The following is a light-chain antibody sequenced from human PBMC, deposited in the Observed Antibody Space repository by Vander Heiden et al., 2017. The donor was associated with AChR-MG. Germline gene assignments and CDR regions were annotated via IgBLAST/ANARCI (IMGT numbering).Light chain of an antibody. CDR2: RNS. CDR1: RSNTGAGYD. V-gene: IGLV1-40*01. J-gene: IGLJ1*01. Sequence: QSVLTQPPSVAGAPGQMGTLPFSWTRSNTGAGYDVNWSQQLPGTAPNLLIYRNSNRPSGVPDRFSGSKSGTSASLAITGLRAEDEADYYCQSYDSGLSGFYLFGTGTKVTVL. CDR3: QSYDSGLSGFYL.